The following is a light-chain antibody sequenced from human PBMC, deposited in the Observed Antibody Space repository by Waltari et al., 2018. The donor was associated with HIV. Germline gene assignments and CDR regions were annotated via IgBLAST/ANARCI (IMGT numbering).Light chain of an antibody. CDR1: ALPKKY. V-gene: IGLV3-16*01. CDR2: KDS. CDR3: LSADSSGTYEGV. Sequence: SYELTQPPSVSVSLGQMARITCPGEALPKKYAYWYQQKPGQFPVLVIYKDSERPSGIPERFSGSSSGTIVTLTISGVQAEDEADYYCLSADSSGTYEGVFGGGTKLTVL. J-gene: IGLJ3*02.